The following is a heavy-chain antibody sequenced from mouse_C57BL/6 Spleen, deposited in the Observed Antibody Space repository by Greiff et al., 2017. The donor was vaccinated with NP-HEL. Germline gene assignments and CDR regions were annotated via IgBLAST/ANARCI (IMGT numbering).Heavy chain of an antibody. CDR2: IDPSDSET. D-gene: IGHD1-1*01. CDR3: ARKEGYGSTLYWYFDV. J-gene: IGHJ1*03. CDR1: GYTFTSYW. V-gene: IGHV1-52*01. Sequence: QVQLQQPGAELVRPGSSVKLSCKASGYTFTSYWMHWVKQRPIQGLEWIGNIDPSDSETHYNQKFKDKATLTVDKSSSTAYMQLSSLTSEDSAVYYCARKEGYGSTLYWYFDVWGTGTTVTVSS.